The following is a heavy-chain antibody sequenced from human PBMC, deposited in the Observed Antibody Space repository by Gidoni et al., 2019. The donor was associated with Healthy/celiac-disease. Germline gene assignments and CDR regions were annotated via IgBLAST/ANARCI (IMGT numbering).Heavy chain of an antibody. V-gene: IGHV3-21*01. D-gene: IGHD2-15*01. J-gene: IGHJ6*02. CDR2: ISSSSSYI. CDR3: AREEVYCSGGSCVGAYYYGMDV. CDR1: GLPFSSSR. Sequence: EVQLVESGGGLVKPGGSLRLSCAASGLPFSSSRINWVRQAPGKGLEWVSSISSSSSYIYYADSVKGRFTISRDNAKNSLYLQMNSLRAEDTAVYYCAREEVYCSGGSCVGAYYYGMDVWGQGTTVTVSS.